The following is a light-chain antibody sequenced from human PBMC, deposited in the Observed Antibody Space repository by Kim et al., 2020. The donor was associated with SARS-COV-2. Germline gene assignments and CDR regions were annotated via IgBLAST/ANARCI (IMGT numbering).Light chain of an antibody. CDR1: QGIGNY. CDR3: QKYTSAAAT. CDR2: GAT. Sequence: DIQMTQSPSSLSASVGDTVTITCRASQGIGNYLAWYQQKPGKVPKLLIYGATSPQLGVPSRFSGSGSGTVFTLTISSLQPEDVATYFCQKYTSAAATFGQGTKVDIK. J-gene: IGKJ1*01. V-gene: IGKV1-27*01.